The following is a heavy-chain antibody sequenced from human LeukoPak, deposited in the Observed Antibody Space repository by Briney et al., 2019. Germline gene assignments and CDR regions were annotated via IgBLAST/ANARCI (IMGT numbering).Heavy chain of an antibody. CDR2: IRSSCSTI. D-gene: IGHD1-26*01. CDR3: ARALGDAARISTNAFDI. CDR1: GFTFSSYE. V-gene: IGHV3-48*03. Sequence: PGGSLRLSCAASGFTFSSYEMNWVRQAPGKGLEWVSYIRSSCSTIYYADSVKGRFTISRDNAKNSLYLQMNSLRAEDTAVYYCARALGDAARISTNAFDIWGQGTMVTVSS. J-gene: IGHJ3*02.